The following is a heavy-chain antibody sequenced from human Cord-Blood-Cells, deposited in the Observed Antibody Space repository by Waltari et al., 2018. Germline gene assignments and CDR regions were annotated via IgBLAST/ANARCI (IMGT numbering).Heavy chain of an antibody. CDR3: ARDILTGYYWYFDL. V-gene: IGHV1-69*01. J-gene: IGHJ2*01. CDR2: IIPMFGTA. D-gene: IGHD3-9*01. Sequence: QVQLVQSGAEVKKPVSSVKVSCNASGGTFSSYAISWLRRAPGQGLEWMGGIIPMFGTANYAQKFQGRVTITADESTSTAYMELSSLRSEDTAVYYCARDILTGYYWYFDLWGRGTLVTVSS. CDR1: GGTFSSYA.